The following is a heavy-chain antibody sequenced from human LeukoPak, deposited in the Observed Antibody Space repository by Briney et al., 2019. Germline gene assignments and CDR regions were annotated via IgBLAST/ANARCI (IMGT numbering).Heavy chain of an antibody. D-gene: IGHD2-2*01. CDR2: ISYDGSNK. J-gene: IGHJ4*02. CDR1: GFPFSSYA. V-gene: IGHV3-30-3*01. CDR3: AKDPCSGTSCSIDS. Sequence: GSLRLSCAASGFPFSSYAMRWVRQAPGKGLEWVAVISYDGSNKYYADSVKGRFTISRDNSKNTLYLQMNSLRAEDTAVYYCAKDPCSGTSCSIDSWGQGTLVTVSS.